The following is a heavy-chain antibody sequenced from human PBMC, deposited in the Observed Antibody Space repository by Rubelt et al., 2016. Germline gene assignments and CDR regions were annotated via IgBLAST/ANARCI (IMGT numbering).Heavy chain of an antibody. CDR3: ARDRPSDC. Sequence: QVQLVQSGAEVKKPGASVKVSCKASGFTFTDYYLHWVRQAPGQGLEWMGSINPNTGGTYFAQKFQGRVTMTSDTSISTAYMELTRLTSDDTAVYYCARDRPSDCWGQGTLVTVSS. J-gene: IGHJ4*02. V-gene: IGHV1-2*02. CDR2: INPNTGGT. CDR1: GFTFTDYY.